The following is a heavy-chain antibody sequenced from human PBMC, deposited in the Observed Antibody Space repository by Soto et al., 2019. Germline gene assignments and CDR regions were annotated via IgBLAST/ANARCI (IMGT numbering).Heavy chain of an antibody. J-gene: IGHJ5*02. CDR2: ISAYNGNT. Sequence: ASVKVSCKASGYTFTSYGISWVRQAPGQGLEWMGWISAYNGNTNYAQKLQGRVTMTTDTSTSTAYMELRSVRSDDTAVYYCARIPQSGFLEWLGWFDPWGQGTLVTVSS. CDR1: GYTFTSYG. V-gene: IGHV1-18*01. CDR3: ARIPQSGFLEWLGWFDP. D-gene: IGHD3-3*01.